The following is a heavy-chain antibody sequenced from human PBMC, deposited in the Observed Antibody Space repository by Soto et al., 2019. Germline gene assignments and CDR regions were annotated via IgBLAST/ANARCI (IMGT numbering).Heavy chain of an antibody. CDR1: GFTFSSYA. J-gene: IGHJ4*02. CDR2: ISGSGGST. Sequence: GGSLRLSCAASGFTFSSYAMSWVRQAPGKGLEWVSAISGSGGSTYYADSVKGRFTISRDNSKNTLYLQMNSLRAEDTAVYYCAKARVQFGVVTCFDYWGQGTLVTVSS. CDR3: AKARVQFGVVTCFDY. V-gene: IGHV3-23*01. D-gene: IGHD3-3*01.